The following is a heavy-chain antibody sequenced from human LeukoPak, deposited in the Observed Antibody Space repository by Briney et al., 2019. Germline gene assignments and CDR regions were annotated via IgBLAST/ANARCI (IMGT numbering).Heavy chain of an antibody. CDR2: IDGGGSST. CDR1: GFTFSNHW. D-gene: IGHD3-22*01. Sequence: WGSLRLSCVASGFTFSNHWMHWVRQVPGKGLVWVSRIDGGGSSTSYADSVKGRFSISRDNGENTLYLQMNSLRVEDTAVYYCARGPGSSGGAYVGDYWGHGTLVTVSS. J-gene: IGHJ4*01. V-gene: IGHV3-74*01. CDR3: ARGPGSSGGAYVGDY.